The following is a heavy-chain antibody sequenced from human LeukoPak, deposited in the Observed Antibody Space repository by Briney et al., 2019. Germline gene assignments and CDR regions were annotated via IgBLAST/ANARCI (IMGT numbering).Heavy chain of an antibody. Sequence: GGSLRLSRAASGFTFSTYAMSWVRQAPGKGLEWVSVIGGHVENTFYADSVKGRFTISRDNSKNTLYLQMNSLRAEDTAVYYCARKHSSGWPLDYWGQGTLVTVSS. CDR3: ARKHSSGWPLDY. CDR1: GFTFSTYA. D-gene: IGHD6-19*01. V-gene: IGHV3-23*01. CDR2: IGGHVENT. J-gene: IGHJ4*02.